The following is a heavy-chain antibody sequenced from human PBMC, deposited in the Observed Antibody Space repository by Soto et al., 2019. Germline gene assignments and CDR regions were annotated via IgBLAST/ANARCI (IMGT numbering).Heavy chain of an antibody. CDR3: ARRRIAVAGDGHFDY. J-gene: IGHJ4*02. Sequence: QLQLQESGPGLVKPSETLSLTCTVSGGSISSSSYYWGWIRQPPGKGLEAIGSIYYSGSTYYNPSLKSRVTTSVDTAKIQFSVKLSSVTAADTAVYYCARRRIAVAGDGHFDYWGQGTLVTVSS. CDR1: GGSISSSSYY. D-gene: IGHD6-19*01. CDR2: IYYSGST. V-gene: IGHV4-39*01.